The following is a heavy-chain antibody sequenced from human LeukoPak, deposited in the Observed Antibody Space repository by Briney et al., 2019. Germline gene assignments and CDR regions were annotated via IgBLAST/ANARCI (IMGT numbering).Heavy chain of an antibody. CDR3: AKDQHGGLGWFGEFTTLF. J-gene: IGHJ4*02. CDR1: GFTFSNYG. D-gene: IGHD3-10*01. V-gene: IGHV3-30*02. Sequence: PGGSLRLSCAASGFTFSNYGMHWVRQAPGKGLEWVAFIRYDGSNKYYADSVKGRFTISRDNSKNTLYLQMNSLRAEDTAVYYCAKDQHGGLGWFGEFTTLFWGQGTLVTVSS. CDR2: IRYDGSNK.